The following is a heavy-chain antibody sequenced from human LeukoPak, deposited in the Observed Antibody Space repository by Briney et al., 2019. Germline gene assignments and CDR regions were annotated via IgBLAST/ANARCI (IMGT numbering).Heavy chain of an antibody. CDR3: AREEYYYDSSGYGDNWFDP. D-gene: IGHD3-22*01. CDR2: IYYSGST. J-gene: IGHJ5*02. CDR1: GGSISSYY. Sequence: SETLSLTCTVSGGSISSYYWSWIRQPPGKGLEWIGYIYYSGSTNYNPSLKSRVTISVDTSKNQFSLKLSSVTAADTAVYYCAREEYYYDSSGYGDNWFDPWGQGTLVTVSS. V-gene: IGHV4-59*01.